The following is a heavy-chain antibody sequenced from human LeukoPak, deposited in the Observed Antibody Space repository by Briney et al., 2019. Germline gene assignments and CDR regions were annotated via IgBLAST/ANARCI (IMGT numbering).Heavy chain of an antibody. Sequence: GRSLRLSCAASGFTFSSYAMHWVRQAPGKGLEWVAVISYDGSNKYYADSVKGRFTISRDNSKNTLHLQMNSLRAEDTAVYYCARDNELSMWGQGTLVTVSS. CDR1: GFTFSSYA. J-gene: IGHJ4*02. CDR2: ISYDGSNK. V-gene: IGHV3-30*04. CDR3: ARDNELSM. D-gene: IGHD1-1*01.